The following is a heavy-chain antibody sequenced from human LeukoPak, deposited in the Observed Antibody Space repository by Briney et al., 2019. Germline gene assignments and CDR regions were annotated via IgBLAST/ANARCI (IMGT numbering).Heavy chain of an antibody. CDR2: ISWNSGGI. J-gene: IGHJ3*02. V-gene: IGHV3-9*01. D-gene: IGHD1-7*01. Sequence: GGSLRLSCAASGFTFDDYAMHWVRQAPGKGLEWVSGISWNSGGIGYADSVKGRFTISRDNAKNSLYLQMNSLRAEDTALYYCASGTTAAFDIWGQGTMVTVSS. CDR3: ASGTTAAFDI. CDR1: GFTFDDYA.